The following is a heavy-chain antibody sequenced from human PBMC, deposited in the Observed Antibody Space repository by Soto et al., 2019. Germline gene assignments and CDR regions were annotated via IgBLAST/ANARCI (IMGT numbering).Heavy chain of an antibody. D-gene: IGHD5-18*01. CDR3: ARDRHTAMAQYYYYGMDV. V-gene: IGHV4-31*01. CDR2: IYYSGGT. CDR1: GGSISSGGYY. Sequence: SETLSLTCTVSGGSISSGGYYWSWIRQHPGKGLEWIGYIYYSGGTYYNPSLKSPVTFSVDTSKNQFSLKLSSVTAADTAVYYCARDRHTAMAQYYYYGMDVWGQGTTVTVSS. J-gene: IGHJ6*02.